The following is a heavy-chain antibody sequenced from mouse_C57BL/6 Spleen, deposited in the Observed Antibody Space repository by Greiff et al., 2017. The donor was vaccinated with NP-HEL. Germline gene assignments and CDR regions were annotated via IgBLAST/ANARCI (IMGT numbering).Heavy chain of an antibody. D-gene: IGHD3-2*02. Sequence: QVQLHQSGAELVRPGTSVKLSCKASGYTFTSYWMHWVKQRPGQGLEWIGVIDPSDSYTNYNQKFKGKATLTVDTSSSTAYMQLSSLTSEDSAVYYCARRGGSGLFDYWGQGTTLTVSS. CDR2: IDPSDSYT. CDR1: GYTFTSYW. V-gene: IGHV1-59*01. J-gene: IGHJ2*01. CDR3: ARRGGSGLFDY.